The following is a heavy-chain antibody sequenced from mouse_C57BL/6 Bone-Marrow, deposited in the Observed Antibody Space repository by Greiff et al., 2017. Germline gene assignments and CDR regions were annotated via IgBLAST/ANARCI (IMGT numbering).Heavy chain of an antibody. Sequence: VQLKQSGAELVRPGASVKLSCTASGFNIKDDYMHWVKQRPEQGLEWIGWIDPENGDTEYASKFQGKATITADTSSNTAYLQLSSLTSEDTAVYYCTTATLRAMDYWGQGTSVTVSS. CDR1: GFNIKDDY. J-gene: IGHJ4*01. D-gene: IGHD6-1*01. V-gene: IGHV14-4*01. CDR2: IDPENGDT. CDR3: TTATLRAMDY.